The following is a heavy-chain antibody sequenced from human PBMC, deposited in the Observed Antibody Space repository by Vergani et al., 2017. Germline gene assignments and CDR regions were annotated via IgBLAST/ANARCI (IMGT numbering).Heavy chain of an antibody. Sequence: EVQLLQSEGAVVQPGGSLRLSCVASGFTFSSHAMSLVRQGHCQGLEWFSSIKNTGDSTHYADSVKGRFTISRDNSKNTLDLQMNSLRFENTAVYYWGRGSDIYNWGQGTLMTVSS. CDR3: GRGSDIYN. J-gene: IGHJ4*02. CDR2: IKNTGDST. CDR1: GFTFSSHA. D-gene: IGHD5-24*01. V-gene: IGHV3-23*01.